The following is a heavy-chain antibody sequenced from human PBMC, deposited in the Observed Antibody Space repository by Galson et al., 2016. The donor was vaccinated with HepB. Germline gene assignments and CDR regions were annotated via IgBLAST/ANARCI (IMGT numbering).Heavy chain of an antibody. V-gene: IGHV1-69-2*01. J-gene: IGHJ4*02. Sequence: QSGAEVKKPGESLKVSCKVSGYTFTDYYVHWVQQAPGKGLEWMGLIGPENGETIYAEKFQGRLTFTADTSTDTAYMELSSLRSEDTAVYYCTTEPRPFDYWGQGTLVTVSS. CDR2: IGPENGET. CDR1: GYTFTDYY. CDR3: TTEPRPFDY.